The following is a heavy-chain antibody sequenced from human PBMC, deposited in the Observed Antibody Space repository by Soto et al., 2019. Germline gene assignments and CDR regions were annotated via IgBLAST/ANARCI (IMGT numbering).Heavy chain of an antibody. V-gene: IGHV3-74*01. J-gene: IGHJ4*02. CDR2: IDTSGSST. Sequence: GESLKISCEAAGFIFTNFWMHWVRQVPGKGLVWVSRIDTSGSSTSYADSVKGRFTISRDNAKNTVSLQMNSLRAEDTGVYYCAKDSWYFDLWSQGSLVTVSS. CDR1: GFIFTNFW. D-gene: IGHD6-13*01. CDR3: AKDSWYFDL.